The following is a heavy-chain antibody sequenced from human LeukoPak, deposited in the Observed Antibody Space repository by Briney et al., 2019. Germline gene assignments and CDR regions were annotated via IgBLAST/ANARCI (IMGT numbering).Heavy chain of an antibody. CDR3: ARVLQIYGSGNYYKVFDY. CDR1: GRSLRIFY. J-gene: IGHJ4*02. Sequence: SETLSLSCTVSGRSLRIFYWSWLRQPPGKGLQWIGYIYYSGSTNYNPSLKSRVTISVDPSKSQFSLQLTSVTAADTAIYYCARVLQIYGSGNYYKVFDYGGQGTLVTVSS. CDR2: IYYSGST. V-gene: IGHV4-59*01. D-gene: IGHD3-10*01.